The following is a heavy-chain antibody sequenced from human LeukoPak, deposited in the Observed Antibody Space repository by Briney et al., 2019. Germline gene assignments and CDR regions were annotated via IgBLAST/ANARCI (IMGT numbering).Heavy chain of an antibody. Sequence: PSETLSLTCTVSGGSLNSYYWSWIRQPPRKRLEWIGYIYPSGSTNYNPSLKSRVAMSVDSSKNQLSLKMNSVTAADTAVYYCARDIGCSSGSCYDYWFDPWGQGTPVIVSS. J-gene: IGHJ5*02. CDR1: GGSLNSYY. V-gene: IGHV4-59*01. D-gene: IGHD2-15*01. CDR3: ARDIGCSSGSCYDYWFDP. CDR2: IYPSGST.